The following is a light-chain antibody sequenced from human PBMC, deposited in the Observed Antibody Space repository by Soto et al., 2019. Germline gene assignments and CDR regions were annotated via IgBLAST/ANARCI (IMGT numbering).Light chain of an antibody. CDR2: DAS. V-gene: IGKV1-5*01. Sequence: IKMNKSPSTLSASVGDSVTITCRASQNIRNWLAWYQQKPGKAPNPLIYDASSLKSGVPARFSGSGSGTEFTLTIGRLEPEDFAVYYCQYYGGSPITFGQGTRLEI. J-gene: IGKJ5*01. CDR1: QNIRNW. CDR3: QYYGGSPIT.